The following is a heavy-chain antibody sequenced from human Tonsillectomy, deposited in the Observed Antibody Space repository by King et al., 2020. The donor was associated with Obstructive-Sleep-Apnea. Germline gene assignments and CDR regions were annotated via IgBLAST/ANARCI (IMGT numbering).Heavy chain of an antibody. J-gene: IGHJ6*02. V-gene: IGHV1-2*04. D-gene: IGHD1-1*01. CDR2: INPNSGGT. CDR1: GYTFTDYY. Sequence: VQLVESGAEVKKPGASVKVSCKASGYTFTDYYIHWVRQAPGQGLEWMGWINPNSGGTHFAQKFQGWVTMTRDTSISSAYMELSRLKSDDTGVYYCARELSDNLNEKGLDVWGQGTTVTVSS. CDR3: ARELSDNLNEKGLDV.